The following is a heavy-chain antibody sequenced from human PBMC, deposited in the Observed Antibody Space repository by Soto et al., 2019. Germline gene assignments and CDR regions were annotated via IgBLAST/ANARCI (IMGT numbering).Heavy chain of an antibody. J-gene: IGHJ6*02. D-gene: IGHD4-17*01. CDR3: ARHGVDYGDYASYYYYGMDV. V-gene: IGHV4-39*01. CDR2: IYYSGNA. Sequence: PSETLSLTCSISGDSVNSGLYYWTWIRQHPVKGLEWIGFIYYSGNAYYNPSLKSRLTISIDTSKNQFSLKLTSVTAADTAVFYCARHGVDYGDYASYYYYGMDVWGRGTTVTVSS. CDR1: GDSVNSGLYY.